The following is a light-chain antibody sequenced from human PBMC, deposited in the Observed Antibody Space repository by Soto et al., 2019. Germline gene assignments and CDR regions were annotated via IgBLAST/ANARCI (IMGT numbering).Light chain of an antibody. CDR3: QQADIFQLT. CDR1: QPLGAW. J-gene: IGKJ4*01. Sequence: DIQMTQFPSSVSASVGDRVTITCRASQPLGAWLAWYQQKPGKAPKLLIYATSTLESGVPSRFSGSGSGTEFTLTISSLQPEEFATYYCQQADIFQLTFGGGTRVEI. V-gene: IGKV1-12*01. CDR2: ATS.